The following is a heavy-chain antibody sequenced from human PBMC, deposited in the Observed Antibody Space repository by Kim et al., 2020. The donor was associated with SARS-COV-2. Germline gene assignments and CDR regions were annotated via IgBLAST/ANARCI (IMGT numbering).Heavy chain of an antibody. CDR1: GFTFSSYA. D-gene: IGHD6-13*01. V-gene: IGHV3-23*01. Sequence: GGSLRLSCAASGFTFSSYAMSWVRQAPGKGLEWVSAISGSGGSTYYADSVKGRFTISRDNSKNTLYLQMNSLRAEDTAVYYCAKEYSSSWMYYYYYGMDVWGQWTTVTVSS. CDR2: ISGSGGST. J-gene: IGHJ6*02. CDR3: AKEYSSSWMYYYYYGMDV.